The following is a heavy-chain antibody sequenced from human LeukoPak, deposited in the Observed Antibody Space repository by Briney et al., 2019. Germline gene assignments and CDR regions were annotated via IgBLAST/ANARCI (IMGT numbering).Heavy chain of an antibody. CDR1: GYSFTSYW. J-gene: IGHJ4*02. CDR3: ARQTGHCSSTSCYRWNY. V-gene: IGHV5-51*01. Sequence: GESLKISCKGSGYSFTSYWIGWVRQMPGKGLEGLGIIYPGDSDTRYSPSFQGQVTISADKSISTAYLQWSSLKASDTAMYYCARQTGHCSSTSCYRWNYWGQGTLVTVSS. D-gene: IGHD2-2*02. CDR2: IYPGDSDT.